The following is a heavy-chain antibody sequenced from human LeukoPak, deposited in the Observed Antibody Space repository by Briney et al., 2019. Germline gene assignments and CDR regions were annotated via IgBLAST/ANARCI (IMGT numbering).Heavy chain of an antibody. CDR3: ARTAIVEYYDSSGYSGWFDP. Sequence: GGSLRLSCAASGFTVSSNYMSWVRQAPGKGLEWVSVIYSGGSTYYADSVKGRFTISRDNSKNTLYLQMNSLRAEDTAVYYCARTAIVEYYDSSGYSGWFDPWGQGTLVTVSS. V-gene: IGHV3-53*01. CDR1: GFTVSSNY. J-gene: IGHJ5*02. D-gene: IGHD3-22*01. CDR2: IYSGGST.